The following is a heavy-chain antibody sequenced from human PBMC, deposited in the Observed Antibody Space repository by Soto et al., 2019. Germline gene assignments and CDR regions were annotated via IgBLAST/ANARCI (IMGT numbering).Heavy chain of an antibody. D-gene: IGHD4-4*01. V-gene: IGHV2-5*02. Sequence: QITVKESGPKLVKPSQTLTLTCAFSGFTLSTSGVGVGWVRQPPGKAPEWLALIYWDDDKRYRPSLKSRLSITKDTSKDRLVFTMTNMDPVDTATYYCVHQAWNNNNYYFDLWGRGTLVTVSS. CDR1: GFTLSTSGVG. CDR2: IYWDDDK. J-gene: IGHJ2*01. CDR3: VHQAWNNNNYYFDL.